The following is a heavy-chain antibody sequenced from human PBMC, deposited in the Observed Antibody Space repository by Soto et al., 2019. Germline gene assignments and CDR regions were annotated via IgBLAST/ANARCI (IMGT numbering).Heavy chain of an antibody. CDR1: GFSLSNVW. CDR3: TPFTVVTANDH. V-gene: IGHV3-15*07. Sequence: EVQLVESGGGLVKPGESLRLSCAASGFSLSNVWMTWVRQAPGKWLAWVGRIKSESDGGTTEYGAPVRGRFTIARDDSSNKMYLQVNSLRTDDTAVYYWTPFTVVTANDHWGQGALVTVSS. D-gene: IGHD2-21*02. CDR2: IKSESDGGTT. J-gene: IGHJ4*01.